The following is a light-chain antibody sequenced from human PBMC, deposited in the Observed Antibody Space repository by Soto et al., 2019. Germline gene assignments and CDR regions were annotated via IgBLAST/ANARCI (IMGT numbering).Light chain of an antibody. J-gene: IGLJ1*01. CDR2: DVS. V-gene: IGLV2-14*01. Sequence: QSVLTQPASVSGSPGQSITISCTGTSSDVGCYNYVSWYQQHPGKAPKLMIYDVSNRPSGVSNRFSGSKSGNTASLTISGLQAEDEADYYCSSYTSSSTLVVFGTGTKLTVL. CDR3: SSYTSSSTLVV. CDR1: SSDVGCYNY.